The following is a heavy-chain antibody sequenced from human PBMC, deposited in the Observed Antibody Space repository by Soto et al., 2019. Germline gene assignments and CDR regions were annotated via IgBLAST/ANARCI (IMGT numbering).Heavy chain of an antibody. J-gene: IGHJ4*02. D-gene: IGHD3-10*01. CDR3: AKPHREYGSGSYRPFDY. CDR2: ISWNSGSI. Sequence: EVQLVESGGGLVQPGRSLRLSCAASGFTFDDYAMHWVRQAPGKGLEWVSGISWNSGSIGYADSVKGRFTISRDNAKNSLYLQMNSLRAEDTALYYCAKPHREYGSGSYRPFDYWGQGTLVTVSS. V-gene: IGHV3-9*01. CDR1: GFTFDDYA.